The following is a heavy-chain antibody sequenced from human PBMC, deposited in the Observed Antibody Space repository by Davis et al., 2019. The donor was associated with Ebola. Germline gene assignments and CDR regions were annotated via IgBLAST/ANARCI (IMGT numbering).Heavy chain of an antibody. J-gene: IGHJ4*02. D-gene: IGHD6-19*01. Sequence: GESLKISCSASGFTFNTNAMSWVRQAPGKGLEWVSVIYDQSTAYADSVRGRFIISRDKSNNTLYLEMNSLRVDDTAVYYCATTQWLREFDNWGQGTLVTVSS. CDR3: ATTQWLREFDN. CDR2: IYDQST. CDR1: GFTFNTNA. V-gene: IGHV3-53*05.